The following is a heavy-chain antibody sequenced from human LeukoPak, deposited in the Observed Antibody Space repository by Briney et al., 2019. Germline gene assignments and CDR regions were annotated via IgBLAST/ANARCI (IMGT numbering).Heavy chain of an antibody. D-gene: IGHD3-3*01. CDR1: GYTFTSYG. CDR2: ISAYNGNT. CDR3: AKAAGYDFWSGFLNWLDP. Sequence: GASVKVSCKASGYTFTSYGISWVRQAPGQGLEWMGWISAYNGNTNYAQKLQGRVTMTTDTSTSTAYMELRSLRSDDTAVYYCAKAAGYDFWSGFLNWLDPWGQGTLVTVSS. J-gene: IGHJ5*02. V-gene: IGHV1-18*01.